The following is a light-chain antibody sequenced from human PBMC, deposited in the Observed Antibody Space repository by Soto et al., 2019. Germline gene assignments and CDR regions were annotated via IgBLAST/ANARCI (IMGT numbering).Light chain of an antibody. J-gene: IGKJ1*01. CDR3: QQYNSYSPRT. V-gene: IGKV1-5*03. CDR2: EAS. Sequence: DIQMTQSPSTLSASVGDRVTITCRASQSISSWLAWYQQKPGKAPKLLIYEASSLESGGPSRFSGSRSGTEFTLTISSLQPDDFATYYCQQYNSYSPRTFGQGTKVEIK. CDR1: QSISSW.